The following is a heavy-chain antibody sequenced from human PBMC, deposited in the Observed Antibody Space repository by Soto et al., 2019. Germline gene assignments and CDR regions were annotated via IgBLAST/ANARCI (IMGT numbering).Heavy chain of an antibody. CDR1: GFTFSSYA. Sequence: GGSLRLSCAASGFTFSSYAMSWVRQAPGKGLEWVSAISGSGGSTYYADSVKGRFTISRDNSKNTLYLQMNSLRAEDTAVYYCARDGSYYDILTGYSIGYGMDVWGQGTTVTVSS. J-gene: IGHJ6*02. V-gene: IGHV3-23*01. D-gene: IGHD3-9*01. CDR2: ISGSGGST. CDR3: ARDGSYYDILTGYSIGYGMDV.